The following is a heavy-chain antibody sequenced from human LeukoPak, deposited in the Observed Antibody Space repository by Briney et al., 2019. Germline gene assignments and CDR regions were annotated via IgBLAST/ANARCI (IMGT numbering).Heavy chain of an antibody. CDR2: IYYSGST. V-gene: IGHV4-39*01. Sequence: SETLSLTCTVFGGSISSSSYYWGWIRQPPGKGLEWIGSIYYSGSTYYNPSLKSRVTISVDTSKNQFSLKLSSVTAADTAVYYCARRFQTNFDYWGQGTLVTVSS. CDR3: ARRFQTNFDY. CDR1: GGSISSSSYY. J-gene: IGHJ4*02. D-gene: IGHD1-1*01.